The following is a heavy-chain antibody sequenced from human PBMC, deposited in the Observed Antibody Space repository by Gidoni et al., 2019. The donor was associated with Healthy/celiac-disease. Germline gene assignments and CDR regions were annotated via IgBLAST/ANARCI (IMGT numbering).Heavy chain of an antibody. J-gene: IGHJ6*02. Sequence: QLQLQESGPGLVKPSETLSLTCTVSGVSISISSYYWGWIRQPPGKGLEWIGSIYYSGSTSYTPSLKSRVTISVDTSKNQFSLKLSSVTAADTAVYYCARDSSGVAQVYYYGMDVWGQGTTVTVSS. CDR2: IYYSGST. V-gene: IGHV4-39*01. D-gene: IGHD3-3*01. CDR1: GVSISISSYY. CDR3: ARDSSGVAQVYYYGMDV.